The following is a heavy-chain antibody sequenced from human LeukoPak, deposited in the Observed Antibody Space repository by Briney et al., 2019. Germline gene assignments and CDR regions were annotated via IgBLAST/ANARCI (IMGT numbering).Heavy chain of an antibody. V-gene: IGHV3-49*03. D-gene: IGHD6-13*01. CDR1: GFTFGDYA. Sequence: GGSLRLSCTASGFTFGDYAMSWFRQAPGKGLEWIGFIRSKAYGGTTEYAASVNGRFTISRDDSKSIAYLQMNSLKTEDTAVYYCTRDFSSVWYGTTDYWGQGTLVTVSS. CDR3: TRDFSSVWYGTTDY. J-gene: IGHJ4*02. CDR2: IRSKAYGGTT.